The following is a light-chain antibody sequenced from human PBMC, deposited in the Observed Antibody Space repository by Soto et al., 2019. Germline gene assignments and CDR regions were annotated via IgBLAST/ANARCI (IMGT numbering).Light chain of an antibody. CDR2: LSGDGSH. V-gene: IGLV4-69*01. Sequence: QSVLTQSPSASASLGASVKLTCTLSSGHSTYDVAWHQQQPQKGPRFLMKLSGDGSHTKGDGIPDRFSGSSSGAERYLIISSLLSEDEADYFCQTWGSGIWVFGGGTKLTVL. CDR1: SGHSTYD. J-gene: IGLJ3*02. CDR3: QTWGSGIWV.